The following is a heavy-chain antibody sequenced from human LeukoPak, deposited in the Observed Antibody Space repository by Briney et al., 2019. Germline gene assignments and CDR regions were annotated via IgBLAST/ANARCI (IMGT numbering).Heavy chain of an antibody. CDR3: AKSHPPTVTTEEGEYLQH. J-gene: IGHJ1*01. D-gene: IGHD4-17*01. Sequence: GGSLRLSCAASGFTFSNYAMSWVRQAPGKGLESVSVISGTGAFTYYADSVKGRFTISRDNSKNTLYLQMNSLRAEETAVYYCAKSHPPTVTTEEGEYLQHWGQGTLVTVSS. CDR1: GFTFSNYA. CDR2: ISGTGAFT. V-gene: IGHV3-23*01.